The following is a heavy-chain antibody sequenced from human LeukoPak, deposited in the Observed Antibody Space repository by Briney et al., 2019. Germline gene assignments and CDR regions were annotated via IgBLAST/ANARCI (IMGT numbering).Heavy chain of an antibody. CDR2: IRSSSSTI. CDR3: ERAGSHYYGSGSGFYFDY. D-gene: IGHD3-10*01. J-gene: IGHJ4*02. Sequence: GGSLRLSCAASGFSFISYSMNWVRQAPGKGLEWVSYIRSSSSTIYYSDSVKGRFTISRDNAKNSMYLQMNSMGDEDTAVYYCERAGSHYYGSGSGFYFDYWGQGTLVTVSS. CDR1: GFSFISYS. V-gene: IGHV3-48*02.